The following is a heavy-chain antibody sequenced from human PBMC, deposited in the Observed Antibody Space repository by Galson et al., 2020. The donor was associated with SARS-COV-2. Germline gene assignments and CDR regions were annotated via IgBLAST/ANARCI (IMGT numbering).Heavy chain of an antibody. J-gene: IGHJ6*02. V-gene: IGHV4-39*01. CDR1: GGSISSSSYY. CDR2: IYYSGST. Sequence: SETLSLTCTVSGGSISSSSYYWGWIRQPPGKGLEWIGSIYYSGSTYYNPSLKSRVTISVDTSKNQFSLKLSSVTAADTAVYYCARLMRELLRPYYYYYYGMDVWGQGTTVTVSS. D-gene: IGHD1-26*01. CDR3: ARLMRELLRPYYYYYYGMDV.